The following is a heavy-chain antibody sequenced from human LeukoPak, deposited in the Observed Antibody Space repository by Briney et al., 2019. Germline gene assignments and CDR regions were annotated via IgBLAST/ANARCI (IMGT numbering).Heavy chain of an antibody. V-gene: IGHV3-9*03. Sequence: GGSLRLSCAASGFTFDDYAMHWVRQAPGKGLEWVSGISWNSGSIGYADSVKGRFTISRDNAKNSLYLQMNSLRAEDMALYYCAKSHGPLWTPFDYWSQGTLVTVSS. CDR1: GFTFDDYA. CDR2: ISWNSGSI. D-gene: IGHD1-1*01. J-gene: IGHJ4*02. CDR3: AKSHGPLWTPFDY.